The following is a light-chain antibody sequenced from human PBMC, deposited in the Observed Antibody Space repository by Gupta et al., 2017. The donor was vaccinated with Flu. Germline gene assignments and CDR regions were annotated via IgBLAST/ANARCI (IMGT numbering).Light chain of an antibody. CDR3: QQSYSSPTIT. Sequence: DIQMTQSPSYLSASVGDRVTITCRASQSISTYLNWYQQKPGKAPKLRIYATSTLQSGVPSRFSGSGFGTDFTLTISSLQPEDFATYYCQQSYSSPTITFGQGTRLDTK. CDR2: ATS. J-gene: IGKJ5*01. CDR1: QSISTY. V-gene: IGKV1-39*01.